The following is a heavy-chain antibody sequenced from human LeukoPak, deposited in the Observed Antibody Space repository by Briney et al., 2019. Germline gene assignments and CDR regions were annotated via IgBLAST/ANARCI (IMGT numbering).Heavy chain of an antibody. D-gene: IGHD5-24*01. CDR3: AKTIPYWYFDL. CDR2: ISYGGGST. V-gene: IGHV3-23*01. J-gene: IGHJ2*01. CDR1: GFTFSSYG. Sequence: GGSLRLSCAASGFTFSSYGMHWVRQAPGKGLEWVSAISYGGGSTYADSVKGRFTISRDNSKNTLYLQMNSLRAEDTAKYYCAKTIPYWYFDLWGRGTLVTVSS.